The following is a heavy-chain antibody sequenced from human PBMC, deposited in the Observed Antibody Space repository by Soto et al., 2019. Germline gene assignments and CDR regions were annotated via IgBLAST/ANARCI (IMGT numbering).Heavy chain of an antibody. CDR1: GYTFTSYD. D-gene: IGHD3-22*01. Sequence: QVQLVQSGAEVKKPGASVKVSCEASGYTFTSYDINWVRQAPGQGLEWMGWMNPNTGVTVYAQKFQGRITMTRNTSISTAYMELSSLRSEDTAVFFCARGPHYETSGVYGYWGQGSLVVVSS. CDR3: ARGPHYETSGVYGY. V-gene: IGHV1-8*01. CDR2: MNPNTGVT. J-gene: IGHJ4*02.